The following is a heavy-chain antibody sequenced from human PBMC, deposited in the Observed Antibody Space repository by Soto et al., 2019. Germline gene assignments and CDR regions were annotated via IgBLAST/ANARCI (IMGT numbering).Heavy chain of an antibody. V-gene: IGHV3-23*01. CDR3: ARVGYGDLAQ. J-gene: IGHJ4*02. CDR1: GFSFTSHA. D-gene: IGHD4-17*01. CDR2: VTLSGDYT. Sequence: GRPLRLSCVAAGFSFTSHAMAWIRQAPGMGLEWVCTVTLSGDYTYYADPVKGRFTISRDNSKNTVYLQLSSLRTDDTAVYYCARVGYGDLAQWGQGTWVTVSS.